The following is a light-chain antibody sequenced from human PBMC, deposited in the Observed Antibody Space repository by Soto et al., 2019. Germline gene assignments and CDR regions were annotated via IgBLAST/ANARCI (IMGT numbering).Light chain of an antibody. Sequence: EIVLTQSPGTLSLSPGERATLSCRASQSVSSSFLAWSQHKPGQAPRLLIYGASTRATGIPARFSGSGSWTEFTLTISSLQSEDFAVYYCQQYNNWPPITFGQGTRLAIK. CDR1: QSVSSS. V-gene: IGKV3-15*01. CDR3: QQYNNWPPIT. J-gene: IGKJ5*01. CDR2: GAS.